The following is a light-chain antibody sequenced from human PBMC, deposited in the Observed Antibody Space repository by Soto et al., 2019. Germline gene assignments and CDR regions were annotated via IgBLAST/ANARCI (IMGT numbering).Light chain of an antibody. CDR3: QQYGRSPWT. J-gene: IGKJ1*01. V-gene: IGKV3-20*01. CDR1: QSVSSN. CDR2: GAS. Sequence: EIVLTRSPATLSLSPGERATLSCGASQSVSSNLAWHQQKPGQAPGLLIYGASSRATGIPDRFSGSGSGTDFTLTISRLEPEDFAVYYCQQYGRSPWTFGQGTKVDI.